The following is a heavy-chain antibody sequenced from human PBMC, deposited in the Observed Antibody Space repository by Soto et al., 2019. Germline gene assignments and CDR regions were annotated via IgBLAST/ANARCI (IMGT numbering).Heavy chain of an antibody. CDR2: IYYSGST. CDR1: CCSISSGGYY. Sequence: SETLSLTCTVSCCSISSGGYYWSWIRPHPGKGLEWIGYIYYSGSTYYNPSLKSRVTISVDTSKNQFSLKLSSVTAADTAVYYCARVARLRITAFDIWGQGTMVTVSS. D-gene: IGHD3-10*01. J-gene: IGHJ3*02. V-gene: IGHV4-31*03. CDR3: ARVARLRITAFDI.